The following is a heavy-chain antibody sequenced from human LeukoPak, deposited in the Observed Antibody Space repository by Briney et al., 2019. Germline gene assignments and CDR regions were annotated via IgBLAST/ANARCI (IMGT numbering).Heavy chain of an antibody. V-gene: IGHV3-23*01. D-gene: IGHD2-2*03. Sequence: GGSLRLSCAASGFTFSSYAMSWVRQAPGKGLEWVSAIGGSGGSTYYADSVKGRFTISRDNSKNTLYLQMNSLRAEDTAVYYCANSGGYCSSTSCLYYYYYYGMDVWGQGTTVTVSS. CDR2: IGGSGGST. CDR1: GFTFSSYA. CDR3: ANSGGYCSSTSCLYYYYYYGMDV. J-gene: IGHJ6*02.